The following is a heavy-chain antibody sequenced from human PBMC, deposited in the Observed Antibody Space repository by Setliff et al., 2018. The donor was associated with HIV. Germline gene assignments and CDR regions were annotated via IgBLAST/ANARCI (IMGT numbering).Heavy chain of an antibody. J-gene: IGHJ4*02. V-gene: IGHV4-4*09. CDR2: IFESRGT. CDR3: ARTARVFDF. CDR1: DDSITGYY. Sequence: LSLTCTVSDDSITGYYWSWIRQSPGKGLQCIGYIFESRGTNYNPSLRSRVTISMDTSKRQFSLTLTSVTAADTAVYYCARTARVFDFWGQGILVTSPQ.